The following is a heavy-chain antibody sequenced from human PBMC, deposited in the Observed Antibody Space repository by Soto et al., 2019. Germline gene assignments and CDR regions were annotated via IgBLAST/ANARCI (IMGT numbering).Heavy chain of an antibody. V-gene: IGHV3-66*01. D-gene: IGHD5-12*01. CDR2: IYTGGTT. J-gene: IGHJ6*03. Sequence: GGSLRLSCAASGFTVSTYYMTWVRQAPGMGLEWVSVIYTGGTTYYADSVKGRFTISRDNSKNTLYLQMHSLRAEDTAVYYCARVESGYDYYYYYMDLWGKGTTVTAP. CDR1: GFTVSTYY. CDR3: ARVESGYDYYYYYMDL.